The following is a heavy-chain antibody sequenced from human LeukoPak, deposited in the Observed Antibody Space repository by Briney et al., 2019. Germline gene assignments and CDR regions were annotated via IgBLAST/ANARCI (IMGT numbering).Heavy chain of an antibody. Sequence: PGGSLRLSCAASGFTFSSYAMHWVRRAPGKGLVWVSRTNGDGSDTSYADSVKGRFTISRDNSKNTLYLQMNSLRAEDTAIYYCASLSGFADAFDIWGQGTMVTVSS. J-gene: IGHJ3*02. CDR1: GFTFSSYA. D-gene: IGHD3-9*01. CDR2: TNGDGSDT. CDR3: ASLSGFADAFDI. V-gene: IGHV3-74*01.